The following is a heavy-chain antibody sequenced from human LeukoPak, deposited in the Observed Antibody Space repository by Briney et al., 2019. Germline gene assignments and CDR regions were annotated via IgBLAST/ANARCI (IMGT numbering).Heavy chain of an antibody. CDR1: GFTFSTYA. J-gene: IGHJ4*02. CDR2: ISGNGGST. CDR3: GKDVRDHYDTSGYYPYDY. D-gene: IGHD3-22*01. Sequence: GGSLRLSCAASGFTFSTYAMSWVRQAPGKGLEWVSGISGNGGSTFYADCVKGRFTISRDNSKNTLYLQMNSLRAEDTAVYYCGKDVRDHYDTSGYYPYDYWGQGTLVTVSS. V-gene: IGHV3-23*01.